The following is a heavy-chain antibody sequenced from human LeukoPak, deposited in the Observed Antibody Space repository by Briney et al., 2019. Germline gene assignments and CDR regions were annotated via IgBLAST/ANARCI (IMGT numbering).Heavy chain of an antibody. D-gene: IGHD3-9*01. CDR3: ARDHDILTGYPTYYFDY. J-gene: IGHJ4*02. CDR1: GFTFSTYG. CDR2: IWYDGSYK. Sequence: GRSLRLSCAASGFTFSTYGMHWVHQAPGKGLEWVAIIWYDGSYKYYADSVKGRFTISRDNSRNTLYLHMNSLRAEDTAVYYCARDHDILTGYPTYYFDYWGQGTPVTVSS. V-gene: IGHV3-33*01.